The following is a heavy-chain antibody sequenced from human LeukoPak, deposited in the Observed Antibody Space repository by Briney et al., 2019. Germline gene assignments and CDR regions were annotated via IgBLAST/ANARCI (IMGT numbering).Heavy chain of an antibody. J-gene: IGHJ3*02. Sequence: TSSETLSLTCTVSGGSISSSSYYWGWIRQPPGKGLEWIGSIYYSGSTYYNPSLKSRVTISVDTSKNQFSLKLSSVTAADTAVYYCARPLWFGELLHPSSAFDIWGQGTMVTVSS. V-gene: IGHV4-39*01. CDR3: ARPLWFGELLHPSSAFDI. CDR1: GGSISSSSYY. CDR2: IYYSGST. D-gene: IGHD3-10*01.